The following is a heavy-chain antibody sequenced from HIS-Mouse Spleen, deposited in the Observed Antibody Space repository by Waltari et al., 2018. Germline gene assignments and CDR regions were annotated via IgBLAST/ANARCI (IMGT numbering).Heavy chain of an antibody. V-gene: IGHV4-39*07. Sequence: QLQLQESGPGLGKPSAPLSPTCPVSGGSISSSSYYWCWIRQPPGKGLECIGSIYYSGSTYYNPSLKSRVTISVDTSKNQFSLKLSSVTAADTAVYYCAREIPYSSSWYDWYFDLWGRGTLVTVSS. D-gene: IGHD6-13*01. CDR2: IYYSGST. CDR3: AREIPYSSSWYDWYFDL. J-gene: IGHJ2*01. CDR1: GGSISSSSYY.